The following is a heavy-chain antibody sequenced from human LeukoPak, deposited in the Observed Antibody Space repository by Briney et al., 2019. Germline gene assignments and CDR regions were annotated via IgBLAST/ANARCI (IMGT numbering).Heavy chain of an antibody. Sequence: GGSLRLSCAASGFTFSDYYMSWIRQAPGKGLEWLSYISSSGTTIQYADSVKGRFTISRDNAKNSLYLQMNSLRAEDTAVYYCAREERLRWTGYWGQGTLVTVSS. CDR3: AREERLRWTGY. J-gene: IGHJ4*02. CDR1: GFTFSDYY. V-gene: IGHV3-11*01. CDR2: ISSSGTTI. D-gene: IGHD3/OR15-3a*01.